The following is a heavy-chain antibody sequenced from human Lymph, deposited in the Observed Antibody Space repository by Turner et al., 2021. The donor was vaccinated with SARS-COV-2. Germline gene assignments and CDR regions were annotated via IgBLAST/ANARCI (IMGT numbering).Heavy chain of an antibody. Sequence: EVPLLESAGGLVQPGGSLGLSCAASGFTFSYYWMSWVRQAPGKGLEWVANIKQDGSEKYYVDSVKGRFTISRDNAKNSLFLQMNSLRAEDTAVYYCARMGSSSWYFDYWGQGTLVTVSS. CDR2: IKQDGSEK. D-gene: IGHD1-26*01. V-gene: IGHV3-7*01. CDR3: ARMGSSSWYFDY. J-gene: IGHJ4*02. CDR1: GFTFSYYW.